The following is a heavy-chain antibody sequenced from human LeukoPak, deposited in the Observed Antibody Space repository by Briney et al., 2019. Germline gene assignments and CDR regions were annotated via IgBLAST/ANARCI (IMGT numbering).Heavy chain of an antibody. J-gene: IGHJ5*02. V-gene: IGHV4-38-2*02. CDR2: LHQSGTT. Sequence: SETLSLTCTVSGYSISSAYYWGWIRQPPGKGLEWVGTLHQSGTTHYNPSLRSRVTISVDTSKNQCSLKLSSVTAADTAVYYCARSTWELAVFDPWGQGTLVTVSS. D-gene: IGHD1-26*01. CDR3: ARSTWELAVFDP. CDR1: GYSISSAYY.